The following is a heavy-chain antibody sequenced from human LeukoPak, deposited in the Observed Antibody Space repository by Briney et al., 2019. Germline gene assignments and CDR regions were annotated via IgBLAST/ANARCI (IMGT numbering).Heavy chain of an antibody. CDR2: ISSSGST. V-gene: IGHV4-59*01. D-gene: IGHD3-22*01. Sequence: PSETLSLTCTVSGASISSYYWSWIRQPPGKGLQWIGYISSSGSTNYNPSLKSRLTISVDTSKNQISLKLRSVTAADTAIYYCARDGGSYYYDGSGYFDYWGQGTLVTVSS. J-gene: IGHJ4*02. CDR1: GASISSYY. CDR3: ARDGGSYYYDGSGYFDY.